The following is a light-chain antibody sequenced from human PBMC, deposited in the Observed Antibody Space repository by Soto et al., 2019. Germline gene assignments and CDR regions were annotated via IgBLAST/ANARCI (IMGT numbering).Light chain of an antibody. V-gene: IGKV3-20*01. J-gene: IGKJ3*01. CDR2: GAS. Sequence: EIVLTQSPGTLSLSPGEIATLSCRASQSVSSNSLAWFQLKPGQAPRLLIYGASSRATGIPDRFSGSGSGTDFTLTISRLEPEDFAVYYCQQWFTFGPGTKVDIK. CDR1: QSVSSNS. CDR3: QQWFT.